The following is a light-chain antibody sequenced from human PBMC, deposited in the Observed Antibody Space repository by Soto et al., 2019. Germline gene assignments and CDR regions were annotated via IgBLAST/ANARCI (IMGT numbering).Light chain of an antibody. CDR2: AAS. V-gene: IGKV1-39*01. CDR3: QQSYSTPPT. Sequence: DIQMTQSPSSLSASVGDRVTITCRASQSIGSYLSWYQQKLGVAPKLLIYAASSLQSGVPSRFSGSGSGTDFTLTISSLQPEDFATYYCQQSYSTPPTFGGGTKVDI. CDR1: QSIGSY. J-gene: IGKJ4*01.